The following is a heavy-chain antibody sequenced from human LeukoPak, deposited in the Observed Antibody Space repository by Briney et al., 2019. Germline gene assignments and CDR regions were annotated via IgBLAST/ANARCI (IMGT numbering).Heavy chain of an antibody. CDR2: IKSKTGGGTT. J-gene: IGHJ3*02. CDR3: TTVQISLYYDIRSADAFDI. Sequence: PGGSLRLSCAASGITGITFSNAWMSWVRQAPGKGLEWVGRIKSKTGGGTTDYAAPVKGRFTISRDDSKNTLYLQMNSLKTEDTAVYYCTTVQISLYYDIRSADAFDIWGQGTMDTVSS. V-gene: IGHV3-15*01. D-gene: IGHD3-9*01. CDR1: GITGITFSNAW.